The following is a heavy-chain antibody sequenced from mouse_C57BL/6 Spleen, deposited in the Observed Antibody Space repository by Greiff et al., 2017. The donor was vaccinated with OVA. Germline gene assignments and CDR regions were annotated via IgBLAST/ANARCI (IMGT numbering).Heavy chain of an antibody. J-gene: IGHJ3*01. CDR1: GYTFTSYW. CDR2: IYPGSGST. D-gene: IGHD3-3*01. V-gene: IGHV1-55*01. CDR3: ALGQRFAY. Sequence: VQLQQSGAELMKPGASVKLSCKATGYTFTSYWITWVEQRPGQSLEWIGDIYPGSGSTNYNEKFKSKATLTVDTSSSTAYMQLSSLTSEDSAVYYCALGQRFAYWGQGTLVTVSA.